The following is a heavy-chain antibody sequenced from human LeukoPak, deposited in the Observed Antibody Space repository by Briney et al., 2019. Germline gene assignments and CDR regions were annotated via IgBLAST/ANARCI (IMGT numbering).Heavy chain of an antibody. CDR2: IYSAGST. J-gene: IGHJ4*02. D-gene: IGHD3-22*01. CDR3: ATDHPYYHDN. V-gene: IGHV3-53*01. Sequence: GGSLRLSCAASGFTVSGNYMSWVRQAPGKGLEWVSVIYSAGSTYYADSVRGRFTISRDNSKNALYLQMNSLRAEDTAVYYCATDHPYYHDNWGQGTLVTVSS. CDR1: GFTVSGNY.